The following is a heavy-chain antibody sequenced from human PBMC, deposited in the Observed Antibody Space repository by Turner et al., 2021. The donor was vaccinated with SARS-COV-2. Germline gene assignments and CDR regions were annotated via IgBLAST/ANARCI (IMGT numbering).Heavy chain of an antibody. Sequence: QVQLVESGGGVVQPGRSLRLSCAASGFTFSIYGMHWVRQAPGKGLEWVAVISYDGSNKYYADSVKGRFTISRDNSKNTLYLQMNSLRAEDTAVYYCARDHYYDSSGYTLDAFDIWGQGTMVTISS. D-gene: IGHD3-22*01. J-gene: IGHJ3*02. CDR1: GFTFSIYG. CDR3: ARDHYYDSSGYTLDAFDI. V-gene: IGHV3-30*03. CDR2: ISYDGSNK.